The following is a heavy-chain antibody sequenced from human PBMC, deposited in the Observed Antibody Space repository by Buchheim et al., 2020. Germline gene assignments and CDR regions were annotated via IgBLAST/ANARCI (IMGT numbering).Heavy chain of an antibody. CDR3: ARGTDYGDNFDY. CDR2: ISVSSSYI. D-gene: IGHD4-17*01. CDR1: GFSFSSYI. Sequence: EVQLVESGGGLVKPGGSLRLSCAASGFSFSSYIMNWVRQAPGKGLEWVSSISVSSSYIYYADSVTGRFTISRDNDKKSLYPQVNSLRAEDTAVYYCARGTDYGDNFDYWGQGTL. J-gene: IGHJ4*02. V-gene: IGHV3-21*01.